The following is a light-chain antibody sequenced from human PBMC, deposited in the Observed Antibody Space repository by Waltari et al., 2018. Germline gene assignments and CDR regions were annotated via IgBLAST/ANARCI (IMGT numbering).Light chain of an antibody. CDR3: QQYTNWPRT. Sequence: EIVLTQSPATLSLSPGERATLSCRASQSVSSSLAWYQQKRGQAPRLLIYGASSRATDITDRFSGSGSGTDFTLTISSLEPEDFAVYYCQQYTNWPRTFGQGTKVEIK. V-gene: IGKV3-15*01. J-gene: IGKJ1*01. CDR2: GAS. CDR1: QSVSSS.